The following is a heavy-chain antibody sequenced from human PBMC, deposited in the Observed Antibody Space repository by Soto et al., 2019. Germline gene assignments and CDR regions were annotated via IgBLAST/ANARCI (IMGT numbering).Heavy chain of an antibody. CDR2: IYPGDSDT. CDR3: ARGYCTTTICDPWFDP. Sequence: PGETLKISCTGVGYSFTSYWIGWVRQMPGKGLEWMGIIYPGDSDTRYSPSFQGQVTIPADKSITTAYLQWSSLKASDTAMYYCARGYCTTTICDPWFDPWGQGTLVTV. D-gene: IGHD2-2*01. J-gene: IGHJ5*02. V-gene: IGHV5-51*01. CDR1: GYSFTSYW.